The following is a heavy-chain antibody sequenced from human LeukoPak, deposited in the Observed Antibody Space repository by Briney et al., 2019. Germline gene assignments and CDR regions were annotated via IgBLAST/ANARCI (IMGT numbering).Heavy chain of an antibody. CDR1: GFTFSSYA. J-gene: IGHJ4*02. Sequence: GRSLRLSCAASGFTFSSYAMHWVRQAPGKGLEWVAVISYDGSNKYYADSVKGRFTISRDNSKNTLYLQMNSLRAEDTAVYYCARGLGFYSSGWHDYWGQGTLVTVSS. CDR3: ARGLGFYSSGWHDY. CDR2: ISYDGSNK. D-gene: IGHD6-19*01. V-gene: IGHV3-30-3*01.